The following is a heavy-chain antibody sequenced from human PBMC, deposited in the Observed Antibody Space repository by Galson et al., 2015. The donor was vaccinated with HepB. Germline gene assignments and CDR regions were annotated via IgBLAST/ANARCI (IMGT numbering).Heavy chain of an antibody. CDR2: ITGGGKRT. D-gene: IGHD3-16*01. CDR1: GFRFTKYS. Sequence: SLRLSCATSGFRFTKYSMSWVRQAPGKGLQWVSAITGGGKRTYYADSVKGRLTTSRDSSSNTVFLLVTSLRVDDTAVYYCGKVAILGATPHYFDYLGQGTLVTGSS. J-gene: IGHJ4*02. CDR3: GKVAILGATPHYFDY. V-gene: IGHV3-23*01.